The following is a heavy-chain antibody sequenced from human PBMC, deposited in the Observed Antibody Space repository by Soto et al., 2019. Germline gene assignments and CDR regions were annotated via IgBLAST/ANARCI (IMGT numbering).Heavy chain of an antibody. CDR3: AKANLYGSRSHYFGCFGY. D-gene: IGHD3-9*01. CDR1: GFTFSSYG. Sequence: GGSLRLSCAASGFTFSSYGMHWVRQAPGKGLEWVAVISYDGSNKYYADSVKGRFTISRDNSKNTLYLQMNSLRAEDTAVYYCAKANLYGSRSHYFGCFGYWGQGTLVTVSS. CDR2: ISYDGSNK. J-gene: IGHJ4*02. V-gene: IGHV3-30*18.